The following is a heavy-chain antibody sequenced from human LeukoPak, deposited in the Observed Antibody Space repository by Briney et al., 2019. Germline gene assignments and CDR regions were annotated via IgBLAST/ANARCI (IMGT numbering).Heavy chain of an antibody. CDR2: IYYCGST. V-gene: IGHV4-59*02. D-gene: IGHD2-21*01. Sequence: SETLSLTCTVSGGSVSRFYWSWIRQPPGKGLEWIGYIYYCGSTKYNPSLKSRVTISVDTSKNQFSRKLSSVTAADTAVYYCARGTIVVPFDYWGQGTLVTVSS. CDR3: ARGTIVVPFDY. J-gene: IGHJ4*02. CDR1: GGSVSRFY.